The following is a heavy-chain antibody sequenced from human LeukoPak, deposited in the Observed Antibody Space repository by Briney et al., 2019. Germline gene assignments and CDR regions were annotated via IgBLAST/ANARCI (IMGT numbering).Heavy chain of an antibody. CDR3: AVNDYFDS. CDR1: GISVSSNY. J-gene: IGHJ4*01. V-gene: IGHV3-66*01. Sequence: PGGSLRQTFAASGISVSSNYMTWVRQTPGKGLEWVSVIYSGGTTYYADSVKGRFTISRDSSKNTLYLQMNSLRAEDTAVYFYAVNDYFDSWGHGGLLTVSS. CDR2: IYSGGTT.